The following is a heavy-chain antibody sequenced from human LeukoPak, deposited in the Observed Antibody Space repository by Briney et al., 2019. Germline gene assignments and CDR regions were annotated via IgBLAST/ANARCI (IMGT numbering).Heavy chain of an antibody. CDR3: ASSLITMIVVVTSFDY. V-gene: IGHV4-39*01. D-gene: IGHD3-22*01. CDR2: IYYSGST. CDR1: GGSISSSSYY. J-gene: IGHJ4*02. Sequence: SETMSLTCTVSGGSISSSSYYWGWIRQPPGKGLEWIGSIYYSGSTYYNPSLKSRVTISVDTSKNQFSLKLSSVTAADTAVYYCASSLITMIVVVTSFDYWGQGTLVTVSS.